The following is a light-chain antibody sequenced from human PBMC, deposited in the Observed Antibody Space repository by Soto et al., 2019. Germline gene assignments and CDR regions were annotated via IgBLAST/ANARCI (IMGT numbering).Light chain of an antibody. CDR2: GAS. CDR3: QQYDNIILS. V-gene: IGKV1-33*01. Sequence: IRLTQSPTSLIASVGDRVTITCQASQYVSNYLNWYQQKPGEPPRLLISGASNLEPGVPARFSGSGSGADFTFIISDLQPEDVATYFCQQYDNIILSFGGGTKVEI. J-gene: IGKJ4*01. CDR1: QYVSNY.